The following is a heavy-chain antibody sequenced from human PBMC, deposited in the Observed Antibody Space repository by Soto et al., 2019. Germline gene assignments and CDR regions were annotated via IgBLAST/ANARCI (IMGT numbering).Heavy chain of an antibody. CDR2: VYHTGTT. D-gene: IGHD3-22*01. V-gene: IGHV4-34*09. Sequence: TSETLSLTCAVYGGSFSGYYWSWIRHLPGKGLEWIANVYHTGTTYYNPSLKSRVSMSVDTSQNQFSLILASVTAADTAVYYCARALVTDYNSRDYHYYFAMDVWGQGTSVTVSS. CDR1: GGSFSGYY. CDR3: ARALVTDYNSRDYHYYFAMDV. J-gene: IGHJ6*02.